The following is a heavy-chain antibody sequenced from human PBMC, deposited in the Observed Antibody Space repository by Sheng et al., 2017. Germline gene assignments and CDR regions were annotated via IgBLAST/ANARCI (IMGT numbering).Heavy chain of an antibody. J-gene: IGHJ2*01. CDR1: EFIFSNYE. CDR3: AREQPGLGYFDL. V-gene: IGHV3-48*03. Sequence: EVQLVESGRHLVQPGGSLRLSCAASEFIFSNYEMSWVRQAPGQGLEWVSYISSSGSAIYYTKSIKGRFTVSRDNAKNSLYLQMNSLRVEDTAVYYCAREQPGLGYFDLWGLAPWSLSPQ. CDR2: ISSSGSAI. D-gene: IGHD5-18*01.